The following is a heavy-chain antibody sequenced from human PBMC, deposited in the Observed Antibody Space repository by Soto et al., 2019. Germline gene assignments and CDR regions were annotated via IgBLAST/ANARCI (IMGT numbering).Heavy chain of an antibody. V-gene: IGHV3-21*01. D-gene: IGHD6-6*01. CDR2: ISSSSSYI. CDR3: ARFPYSSSSYYYGMDV. Sequence: GGSLRLCCAASGFTFSSYSMNWVRQAPGKGLEWVSSISSSSSYIYYADSVKGRFTISRDNAKNSLYLQMNSLRAEDTAVYYCARFPYSSSSYYYGMDVWGQGTTVTVSS. CDR1: GFTFSSYS. J-gene: IGHJ6*02.